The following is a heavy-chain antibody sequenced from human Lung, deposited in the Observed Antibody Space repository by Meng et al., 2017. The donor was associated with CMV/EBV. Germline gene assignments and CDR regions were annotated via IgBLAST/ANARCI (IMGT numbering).Heavy chain of an antibody. V-gene: IGHV4-34*01. Sequence: SXTXSLXCAVHDGSFSVYYWSWIRQPPGKGLEWFGEINHSGSTNYNPSLKSRVAMSVDTSKNQLSLRLNSVTAADTAVYYCAREGSGSSRFGYYGMDVWGQGTTVTVSS. CDR2: INHSGST. CDR3: AREGSGSSRFGYYGMDV. J-gene: IGHJ6*02. CDR1: DGSFSVYY. D-gene: IGHD6-25*01.